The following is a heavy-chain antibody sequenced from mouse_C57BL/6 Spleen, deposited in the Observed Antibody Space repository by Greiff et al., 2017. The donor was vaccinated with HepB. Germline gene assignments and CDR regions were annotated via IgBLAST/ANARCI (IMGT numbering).Heavy chain of an antibody. CDR2: IYPGDGDT. CDR3: AREVMYYVSTFAY. D-gene: IGHD1-1*01. Sequence: VQLQQSGPELVKPGASVKISCKASGYAFSSSWMNWVKQRPGKGLEWIGRIYPGDGDTNYNGKFKGKATLTADKSSSTAYMQISSLTSEDSAVYFCAREVMYYVSTFAYWGQGTLVTVSA. CDR1: GYAFSSSW. J-gene: IGHJ3*01. V-gene: IGHV1-82*01.